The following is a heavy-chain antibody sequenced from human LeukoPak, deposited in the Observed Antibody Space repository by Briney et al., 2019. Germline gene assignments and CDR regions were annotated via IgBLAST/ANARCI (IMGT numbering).Heavy chain of an antibody. CDR2: IYYSGST. V-gene: IGHV4-59*01. J-gene: IGHJ6*02. Sequence: SETLSLTCTVSGGSISSYYWSWIRQPPGKGLEWIGYIYYSGSTNYNPSLKSRVTISVDTSKNQFSLKLSSVTAADTAVYYCARDRPVRGVKPSNCYGMDVWGQGTTVTVSS. CDR3: ARDRPVRGVKPSNCYGMDV. CDR1: GGSISSYY. D-gene: IGHD3-10*01.